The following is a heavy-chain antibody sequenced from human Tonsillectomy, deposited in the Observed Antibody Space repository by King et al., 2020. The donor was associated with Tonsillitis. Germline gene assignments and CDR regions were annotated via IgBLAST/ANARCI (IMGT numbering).Heavy chain of an antibody. V-gene: IGHV3-66*01. CDR2: IYIDGTT. D-gene: IGHD3-10*01. CDR1: GFTVSSNY. J-gene: IGHJ6*02. Sequence: VQLVESGGGLVQPGGSLRLSCAASGFTVSSNYMSWVRQAPGKGLDWVSVIYIDGTTFYADSVEGRFTISRDNSKNTLYLQMNTLRAEDTAVYYCARDLRSNYYYYYGMDVWGQWTTVTVSS. CDR3: ARDLRSNYYYYYGMDV.